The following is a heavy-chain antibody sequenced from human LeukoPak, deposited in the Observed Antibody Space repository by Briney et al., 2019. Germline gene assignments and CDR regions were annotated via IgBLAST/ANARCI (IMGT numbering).Heavy chain of an antibody. D-gene: IGHD6-19*01. CDR3: ARDQGYSSGGFDY. CDR1: GYTFTGYY. CDR2: INPNSGGT. V-gene: IGHV1-2*02. J-gene: IGHJ4*02. Sequence: ASVKVSCKASGYTFTGYYMHWVRQAPGQGLEWMGWINPNSGGTNYAQKFQGRVTMTRDTSISTAYMELSRLTSDDTAVYYCARDQGYSSGGFDYWGQGTLVTVSS.